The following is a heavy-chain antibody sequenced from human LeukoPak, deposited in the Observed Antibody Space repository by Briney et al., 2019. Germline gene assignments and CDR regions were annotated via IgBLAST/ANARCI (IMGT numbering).Heavy chain of an antibody. V-gene: IGHV4-34*01. CDR3: ASLRPARFDP. J-gene: IGHJ5*02. CDR2: INHSGST. Sequence: PSETLSLTCAVYGGSFSGYYWSWIRQPPGKGLEWIGEINHSGSTIYNPSLKSRVTISVDTSKNQFSLKLSSVTAADTAVYYCASLRPARFDPCGQGTLVTVSS. CDR1: GGSFSGYY.